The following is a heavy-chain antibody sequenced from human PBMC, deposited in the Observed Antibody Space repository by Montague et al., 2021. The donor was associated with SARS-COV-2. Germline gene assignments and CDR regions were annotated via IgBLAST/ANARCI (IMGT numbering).Heavy chain of an antibody. CDR1: GFTFSNYA. J-gene: IGHJ5*02. V-gene: IGHV3-23*01. CDR3: AKKVVGPTNNWFDP. CDR2: ISDSGGIT. D-gene: IGHD1-14*01. Sequence: LRLSLSASGFTFSNYAMSWVRLAPGKGLEWVSIISDSGGITYYADSVKGRFTISRDNSKNTLYLQMNSLRAEDTAVYYCAKKVVGPTNNWFDPWGQGTLVTVSS.